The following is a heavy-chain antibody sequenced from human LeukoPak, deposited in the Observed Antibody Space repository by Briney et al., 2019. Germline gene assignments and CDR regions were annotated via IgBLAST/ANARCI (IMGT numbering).Heavy chain of an antibody. CDR2: ISYDGSNK. V-gene: IGHV3-30*03. CDR3: ARQYISGQWYFDY. Sequence: PGRSLRLSCAASGFTFSSYGMHWVRQAPGKGLEWVAVISYDGSNKYYADSVKGRFTISRDNSKNTLYLQMNSRIPEDTAVYYCARQYISGQWYFDYWGQGTLVTVSS. CDR1: GFTFSSYG. D-gene: IGHD5-18*01. J-gene: IGHJ4*02.